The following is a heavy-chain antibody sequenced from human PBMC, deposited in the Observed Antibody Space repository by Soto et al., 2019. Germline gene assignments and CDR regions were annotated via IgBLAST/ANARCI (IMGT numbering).Heavy chain of an antibody. Sequence: ASVKVSCKTSGYTFTNYVVDWVRQAPGQGLEWMGWINSGNGNTKYSEKFQGRVTITRDTSASTAYMELNSLTSEDTAVYYCARGLTIFGVVIGYWGPGPMVTVYS. D-gene: IGHD3-3*01. CDR1: GYTFTNYV. CDR3: ARGLTIFGVVIGY. J-gene: IGHJ4*02. V-gene: IGHV1-3*01. CDR2: INSGNGNT.